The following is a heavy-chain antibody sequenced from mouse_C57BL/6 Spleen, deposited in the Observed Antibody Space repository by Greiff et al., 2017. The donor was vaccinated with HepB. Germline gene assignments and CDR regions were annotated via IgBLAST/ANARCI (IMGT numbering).Heavy chain of an antibody. CDR3: ARWQLRPVDAMDY. J-gene: IGHJ4*01. CDR1: GYTFTSYG. V-gene: IGHV1-81*01. D-gene: IGHD3-2*02. CDR2: IYPRSGNT. Sequence: VQLQQSGAELARPGASVKLSCKASGYTFTSYGISWVKQRTGQGLEWIGEIYPRSGNTYYNEKFKGKATLTADKSSSTAYMALRSLTSEDSAVYVWARWQLRPVDAMDYWGQGTSVTVSS.